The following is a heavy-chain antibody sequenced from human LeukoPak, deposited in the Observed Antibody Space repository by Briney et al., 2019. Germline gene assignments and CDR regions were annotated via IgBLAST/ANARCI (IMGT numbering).Heavy chain of an antibody. CDR3: ARVDIVVVPAAMRGSKDAFDI. CDR2: ISAYNGNT. CDR1: GYTFTSYD. V-gene: IGHV1-18*01. D-gene: IGHD2-2*03. J-gene: IGHJ3*02. Sequence: ASVKVSCKASGYTFTSYDISWVRQAPGQGLEWMGWISAYNGNTNYAQKLQGRVTMTTDTSTSTAYMELRSLRSDDTAVYYCARVDIVVVPAAMRGSKDAFDIWGQGTMVTVSS.